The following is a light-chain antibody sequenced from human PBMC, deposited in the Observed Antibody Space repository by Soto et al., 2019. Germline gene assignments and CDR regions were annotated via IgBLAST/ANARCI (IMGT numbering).Light chain of an antibody. CDR3: QQYGSSPFT. V-gene: IGKV3-20*01. Sequence: EIVLTQSPGTLSLSPGERATLSCRASQSVSSSYLAWYQQKPGQAPRLLIYGASSRATGIPDRFSGSGSGTDFTLTISRLEPEGFAGYYCQQYGSSPFTFGPGTKVDIK. CDR2: GAS. J-gene: IGKJ3*01. CDR1: QSVSSSY.